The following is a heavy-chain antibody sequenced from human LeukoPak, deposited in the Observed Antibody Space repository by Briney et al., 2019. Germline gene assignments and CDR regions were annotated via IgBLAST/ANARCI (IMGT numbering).Heavy chain of an antibody. J-gene: IGHJ6*03. CDR2: IYTSGST. V-gene: IGHV4-4*07. D-gene: IGHD3-10*01. CDR1: GGSISSYY. Sequence: SETLSLTCTVSGGSISSYYWSWIRQPAGKGLEWIGRIYTSGSTKYNPSLKSRVTISLDTSKNQFSLKLSSVTAADTAVYYCARAPLYGSGSYYYYYYYMDVWGKGTTVTVSS. CDR3: ARAPLYGSGSYYYYYYYMDV.